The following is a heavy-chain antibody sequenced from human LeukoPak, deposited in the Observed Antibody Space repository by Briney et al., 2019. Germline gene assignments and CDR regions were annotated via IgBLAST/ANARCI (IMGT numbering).Heavy chain of an antibody. CDR2: MNPNSGNT. Sequence: AXVKVSCKASGYTFTSYDINWVRQAPGQGLEGMGWMNPNSGNTVYAQKFQGRVTINRNTSISTAYMELSSLRSEDTAVYYCARRAWNYVRYYYYMDVWGKGTTVTVSS. CDR1: GYTFTSYD. CDR3: ARRAWNYVRYYYYMDV. D-gene: IGHD1-7*01. J-gene: IGHJ6*03. V-gene: IGHV1-8*03.